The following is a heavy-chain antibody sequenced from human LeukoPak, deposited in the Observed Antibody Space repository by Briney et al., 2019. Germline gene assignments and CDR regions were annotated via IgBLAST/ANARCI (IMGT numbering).Heavy chain of an antibody. D-gene: IGHD6-19*01. J-gene: IGHJ4*02. CDR2: IYYSGST. V-gene: IGHV4-39*01. CDR1: GGSISSSSHY. CDR3: ARQRTSGSASYLRVAQIDS. Sequence: SETLSLTCTVSGGSISSSSHYWAWIRQSPGTGLEWIGSIYYSGSTYYNPSLKSRATISVDTSKNQISLKVSSVTAADSALYFCARQRTSGSASYLRVAQIDSWGQGTLVTVSS.